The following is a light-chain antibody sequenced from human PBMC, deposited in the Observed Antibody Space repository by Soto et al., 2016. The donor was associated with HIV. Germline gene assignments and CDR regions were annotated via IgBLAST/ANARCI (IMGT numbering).Light chain of an antibody. CDR2: KTS. V-gene: IGKV1-5*03. CDR1: QSVSVW. CDR3: QQYNSVLWT. J-gene: IGKJ1*01. Sequence: DIQMTQFPSTLSASIGDRVTITCRASQSVSVWLAWYQQKPGKAPHLLIFKTSTLEIGVPSRFSGSGSGTDFTLTLSSVQPDDVGTYYCQQYNSVLWTFGQGTKLEMK.